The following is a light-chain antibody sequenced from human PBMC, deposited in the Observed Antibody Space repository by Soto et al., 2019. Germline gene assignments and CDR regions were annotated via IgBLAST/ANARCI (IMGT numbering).Light chain of an antibody. CDR1: SSNIGAGYD. Sequence: QSVLTQPPSVSGAPGQRVTVSCTGSSSNIGAGYDVHWYQQLPGTAPKLLIYGNTNRPSGVSDRFSGSKSGTSASLAISGLQSEDEADYYCAAWDDSLNGRGCFGGGTKLTVL. CDR3: AAWDDSLNGRGC. CDR2: GNT. V-gene: IGLV1-40*01. J-gene: IGLJ2*01.